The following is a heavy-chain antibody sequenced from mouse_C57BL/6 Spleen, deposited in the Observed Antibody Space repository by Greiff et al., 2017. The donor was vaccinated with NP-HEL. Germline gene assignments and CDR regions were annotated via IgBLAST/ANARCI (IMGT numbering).Heavy chain of an antibody. CDR2: IDPSDSET. D-gene: IGHD1-1*01. CDR3: AREADLYSYYAMDY. CDR1: GYTFTSYW. Sequence: VQLQQPGAELVRPGSSVKLSCKASGYTFTSYWMHWVKQRPIQGLEWIGNIDPSDSETHYNQKFKDKATLTVDKSSSTAYMQLSSLTSEDSAVYYCAREADLYSYYAMDYWGQGTSVTVSS. V-gene: IGHV1-52*01. J-gene: IGHJ4*01.